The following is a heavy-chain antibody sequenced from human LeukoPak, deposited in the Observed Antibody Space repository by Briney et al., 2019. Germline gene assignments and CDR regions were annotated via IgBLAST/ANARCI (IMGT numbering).Heavy chain of an antibody. CDR1: GGSFSDYY. Sequence: SETLSLTCAVYGGSFSDYYWSWIRQPPGKGLEWIGEINHSGSTHYSPSLKGRVAISVDTSKNRFSLRLSSVTAADTAVYYCARDLGGSYSSETWFDPWGQGTLVTVSS. D-gene: IGHD1-26*01. CDR3: ARDLGGSYSSETWFDP. V-gene: IGHV4-34*01. CDR2: INHSGST. J-gene: IGHJ5*02.